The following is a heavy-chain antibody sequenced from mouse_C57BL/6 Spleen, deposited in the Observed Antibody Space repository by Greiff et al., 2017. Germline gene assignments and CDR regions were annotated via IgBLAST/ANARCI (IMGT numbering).Heavy chain of an antibody. D-gene: IGHD3-2*02. CDR2: IRNKANNHAT. V-gene: IGHV6-6*01. CDR3: TRSRQLRFAWFAY. J-gene: IGHJ3*01. CDR1: GFTFSDAW. Sequence: EVMLVESGGGLVQPGGSMKLSCAASGFTFSDAWMDWVRQSPEKGLEWVAEIRNKANNHATYYAESVKGRFTISRDDSKSSVYLQMNSLRAEDTGIYYCTRSRQLRFAWFAYWGQGTLVTVSA.